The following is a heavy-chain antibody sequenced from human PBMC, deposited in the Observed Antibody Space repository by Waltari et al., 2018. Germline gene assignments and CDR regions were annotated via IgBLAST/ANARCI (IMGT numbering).Heavy chain of an antibody. J-gene: IGHJ4*02. V-gene: IGHV3-23*01. D-gene: IGHD1-26*01. CDR2: IRGSGGST. CDR1: GFTFSSYA. Sequence: EVQLLESGGGLVQPGGSLRLSCAASGFTFSSYAMSWVRQAPGKGREWVSGIRGSGGSTYYADAVKGRFTISRDNSKNTLYLQMNSLRAEDTAVYYCAKDRPVVGATEQWGQGTLVTVS. CDR3: AKDRPVVGATEQ.